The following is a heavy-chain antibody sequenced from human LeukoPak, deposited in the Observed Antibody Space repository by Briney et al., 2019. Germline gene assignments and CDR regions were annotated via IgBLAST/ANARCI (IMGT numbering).Heavy chain of an antibody. Sequence: GESLKISCKGSGYTFSSYWIAWVRQMPGKGLEWMGIIYPGDSDTRYSPSFEAQVTISADKTISTAYLQWNSLKASDTATYYCARYSPDVVVAPSAQFDYWGQGTLVTVSS. J-gene: IGHJ4*02. D-gene: IGHD2-2*01. CDR3: ARYSPDVVVAPSAQFDY. V-gene: IGHV5-51*01. CDR1: GYTFSSYW. CDR2: IYPGDSDT.